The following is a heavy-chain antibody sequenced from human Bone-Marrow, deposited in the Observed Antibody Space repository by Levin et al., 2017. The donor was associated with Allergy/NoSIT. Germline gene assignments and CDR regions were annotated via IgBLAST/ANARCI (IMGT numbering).Heavy chain of an antibody. V-gene: IGHV1-69*04. Sequence: KISCKASGGTFSSYTISWVRQAPGQGLEWMGRIIPILGIANYAQKFQGRVTITADKSTSTAYMELSSLRSEDTAVYYCARDWTPVLGSGSYGYFQHWGQGTLVTVSS. D-gene: IGHD3-10*01. CDR1: GGTFSSYT. J-gene: IGHJ1*01. CDR3: ARDWTPVLGSGSYGYFQH. CDR2: IIPILGIA.